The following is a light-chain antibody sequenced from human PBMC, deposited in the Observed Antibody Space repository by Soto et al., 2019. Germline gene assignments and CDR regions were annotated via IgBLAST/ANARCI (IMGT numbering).Light chain of an antibody. J-gene: IGLJ2*01. CDR1: SGDVGGYNS. CDR3: ASYTSTNIPVL. V-gene: IGLV2-14*03. CDR2: DVS. Sequence: QSALTQPASVSGSPGQSITISCTGTSGDVGGYNSVSWYQHHPGKAPKVIISDVSNRPSGVSHRFSGSKSGNTASLTISGLQDEDEAVYYCASYTSTNIPVLFGGGTKLTVL.